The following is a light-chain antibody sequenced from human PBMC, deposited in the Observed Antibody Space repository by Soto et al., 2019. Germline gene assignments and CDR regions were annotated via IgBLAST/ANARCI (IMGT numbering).Light chain of an antibody. CDR1: ESVSRN. CDR2: DAS. Sequence: EVVMTQSPATLSVSPGERATLSCRASESVSRNLAWYQQKPGQAPRLLIYDASTRATGIPDRFSGGGSGTEFTLTISSLQSEDFVVYYCQQYNSWPPITFGGGTKVEIK. CDR3: QQYNSWPPIT. J-gene: IGKJ4*01. V-gene: IGKV3-15*01.